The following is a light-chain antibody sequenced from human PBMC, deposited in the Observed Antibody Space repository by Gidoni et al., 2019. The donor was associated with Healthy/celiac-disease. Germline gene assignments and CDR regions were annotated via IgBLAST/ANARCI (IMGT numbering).Light chain of an antibody. CDR2: AAS. J-gene: IGKJ2*01. Sequence: AIRITQSPSSLSASTGDRVTITCRASQGISSYLAWYQQKPGKAPKLLIYAASPLQSGVPSRFIGSGSGTDFTLTISCLQSEDFATYYCQQYYSYPYTFGQGTKLEIK. CDR1: QGISSY. CDR3: QQYYSYPYT. V-gene: IGKV1-8*01.